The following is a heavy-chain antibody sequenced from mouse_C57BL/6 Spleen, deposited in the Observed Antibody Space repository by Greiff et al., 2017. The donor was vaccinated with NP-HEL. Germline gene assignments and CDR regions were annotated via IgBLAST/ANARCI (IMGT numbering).Heavy chain of an antibody. V-gene: IGHV1-18*01. CDR2: INPNNGGT. J-gene: IGHJ3*01. CDR3: ARRYSNYWFAY. D-gene: IGHD2-5*01. CDR1: GYTFTDYN. Sequence: EVQLQQSGPELVKPGASVKIPCKASGYTFTDYNMDWVKQSHGKSLEWIGDINPNNGGTIYNQKFKGKATLTVDKSSSTAYMELRSLTSEDTAVYYCARRYSNYWFAYWGQGTLVTVSA.